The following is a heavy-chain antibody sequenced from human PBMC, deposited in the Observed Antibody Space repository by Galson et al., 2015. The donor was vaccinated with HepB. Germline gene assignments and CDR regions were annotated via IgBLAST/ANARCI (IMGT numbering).Heavy chain of an antibody. CDR2: ISDSGGST. CDR1: EFTFTKYP. D-gene: IGHD5-18*01. V-gene: IGHV3-23*01. Sequence: SLRLSCAASEFTFTKYPMAWVRQAPGKGLEWVSSISDSGGSTYYADSVKGRFTISRDDSKNKLSLQMNSLRAEDTAVYYCATDTVSPLGYYYYYMDVWGKGTMVTVSS. CDR3: ATDTVSPLGYYYYYMDV. J-gene: IGHJ6*03.